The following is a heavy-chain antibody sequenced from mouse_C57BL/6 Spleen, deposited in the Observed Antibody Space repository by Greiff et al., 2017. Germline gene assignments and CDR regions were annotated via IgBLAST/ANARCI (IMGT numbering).Heavy chain of an antibody. CDR1: GYTFTDYE. V-gene: IGHV1-15*01. CDR2: IDPETGGT. CDR3: PYGSSYGGFAY. D-gene: IGHD1-1*01. Sequence: VKVVESGAELVRPGASVTLSCKASGYTFTDYEMHWVKQTPVHGLEWIGAIDPETGGTAYNQKFKGKAILTADKSSSTPYMELRSLTSEYSAFYYFPYGSSYGGFAYWCQGTLVTVSA. J-gene: IGHJ3*01.